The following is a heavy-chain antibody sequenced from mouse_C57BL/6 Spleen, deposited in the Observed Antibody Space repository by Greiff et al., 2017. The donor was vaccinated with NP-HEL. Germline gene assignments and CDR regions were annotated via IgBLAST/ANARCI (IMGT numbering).Heavy chain of an antibody. CDR1: GYTFTDYY. D-gene: IGHD1-1*01. Sequence: VQLQQSGPELVKPGASVKISCKASGYTFTDYYMNWVKQSHGKSLEWIGDINPNNGGTSYNQKFKGKATLTVDKSSSTAYMELRSLTSEDSAVYYCARDYGGWFAYWGQGTLVTVSA. J-gene: IGHJ3*01. V-gene: IGHV1-26*01. CDR3: ARDYGGWFAY. CDR2: INPNNGGT.